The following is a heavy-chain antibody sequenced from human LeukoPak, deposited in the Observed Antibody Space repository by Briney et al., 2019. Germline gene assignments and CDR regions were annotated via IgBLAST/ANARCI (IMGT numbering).Heavy chain of an antibody. CDR1: GFNFRNYD. CDR2: IGIAGDT. V-gene: IGHV3-13*01. J-gene: IGHJ4*02. D-gene: IGHD5-12*01. CDR3: ARGAGYSGYVEDY. Sequence: GESLRLSCAASGFNFRNYDMHWVRQTPGKGLEWVSGIGIAGDTYYPTSVKGRFIISRDNSNNHVFLQMTSLSAEDTAVYYCARGAGYSGYVEDYWGQGTLVTVSS.